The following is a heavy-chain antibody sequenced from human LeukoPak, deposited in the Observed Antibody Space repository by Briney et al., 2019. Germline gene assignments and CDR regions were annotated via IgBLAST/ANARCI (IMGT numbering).Heavy chain of an antibody. CDR3: ARDAVPSIAARGSWFDP. D-gene: IGHD6-6*01. CDR2: ISYDGSNK. V-gene: IGHV3-30*01. Sequence: GGSLRLSCAASGFTFSGNAMHWVRQAPGKGLEWVAVISYDGSNKYYADSVKGRFTISRDNSKNTLYLQMNSLRAEDTAVYYCARDAVPSIAARGSWFDPWGQGTLVTVSS. J-gene: IGHJ5*02. CDR1: GFTFSGNA.